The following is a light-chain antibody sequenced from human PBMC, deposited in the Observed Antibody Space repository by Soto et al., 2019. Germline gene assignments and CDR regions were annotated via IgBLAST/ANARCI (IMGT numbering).Light chain of an antibody. Sequence: ALTQPASVSGSPGQSIAISCTGTSSDVGSGNVVSWYQHYPGKAPQLMIYEGFKRPSGVSSRFSGSKSGNTASLTISGLQAEDEADYHCSSKAGSNTYVFGNGTKVTVL. V-gene: IGLV2-23*01. CDR3: SSKAGSNTYV. CDR2: EGF. CDR1: SSDVGSGNV. J-gene: IGLJ1*01.